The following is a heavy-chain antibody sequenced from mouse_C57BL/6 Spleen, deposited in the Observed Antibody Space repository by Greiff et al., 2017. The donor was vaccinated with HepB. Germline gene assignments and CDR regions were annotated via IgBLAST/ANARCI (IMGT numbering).Heavy chain of an antibody. Sequence: VQLQESGPGLVAPSQSLSITCTVSGFSLTSYAISWVRQPPGKGLEWLGVIWTGGGTNYNSALKSRLSISKDNSKSQVFLKMNSLQTDDTARYYCARNEGAYYSKGYYFDYWGQGTTRTVSS. J-gene: IGHJ2*01. CDR2: IWTGGGT. V-gene: IGHV2-9-1*01. CDR3: ARNEGAYYSKGYYFDY. D-gene: IGHD2-5*01. CDR1: GFSLTSYA.